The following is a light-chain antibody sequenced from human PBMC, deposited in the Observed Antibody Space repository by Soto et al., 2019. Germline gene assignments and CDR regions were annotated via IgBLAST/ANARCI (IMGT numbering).Light chain of an antibody. V-gene: IGKV3-15*01. Sequence: EIVMTQSPATLSVSPGERATVSCRASQSVFTNLAWYQQKPGQAPRLLMYSASTRANGVAARFTGSGSGTEFTLTISSLQSEDFAIYYCQQYNDWYTFGQGTKLEIK. CDR2: SAS. J-gene: IGKJ2*01. CDR1: QSVFTN. CDR3: QQYNDWYT.